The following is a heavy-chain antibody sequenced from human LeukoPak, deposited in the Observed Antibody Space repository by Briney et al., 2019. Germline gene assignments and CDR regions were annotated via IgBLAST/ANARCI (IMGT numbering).Heavy chain of an antibody. V-gene: IGHV3-15*01. Sequence: GGSLRLSCAASGLTFTNAWMTWVRQAPGKGLEWVGRIKSKTDGGTIDYAAPVKGRFTISRDDSKNALYLQMNSLRAEDTAVYYCAKFLGRITMVRGVIDIWGQGTMVTVSS. J-gene: IGHJ3*02. CDR2: IKSKTDGGTI. CDR3: AKFLGRITMVRGVIDI. CDR1: GLTFTNAW. D-gene: IGHD3-10*01.